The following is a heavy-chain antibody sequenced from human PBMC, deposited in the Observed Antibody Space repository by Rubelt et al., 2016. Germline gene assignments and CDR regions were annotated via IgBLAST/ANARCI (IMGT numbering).Heavy chain of an antibody. Sequence: QVQLVQSGAEVKKPGASVKVSCKASGYTFTSYAMHWVRQAPGQRLEWMGWINAGNGNTKYFRNFQGRVTITRETSASKAYMEWGSLRCEDKAVYYCARDYDFWSGYSFDYWGQGTLVTVSS. D-gene: IGHD3-3*01. CDR2: INAGNGNT. CDR3: ARDYDFWSGYSFDY. V-gene: IGHV1-3*01. J-gene: IGHJ4*02. CDR1: GYTFTSYA.